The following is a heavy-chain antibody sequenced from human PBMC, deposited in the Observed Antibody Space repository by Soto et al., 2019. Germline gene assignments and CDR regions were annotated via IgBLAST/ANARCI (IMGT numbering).Heavy chain of an antibody. CDR1: GFTFSSYW. D-gene: IGHD3-16*02. CDR2: INSDGSST. V-gene: IGHV3-74*01. CDR3: ARMKGYVWGSYRYINYFDY. Sequence: PRGSLRLSCAASGFTFSSYWMHWVRQAPGKGLVWVSRINSDGSSTSYADSVKGRFTISRDNAKNTLYLQMNSLRAEDTAVYYCARMKGYVWGSYRYINYFDYWGQGTLVTVSS. J-gene: IGHJ4*02.